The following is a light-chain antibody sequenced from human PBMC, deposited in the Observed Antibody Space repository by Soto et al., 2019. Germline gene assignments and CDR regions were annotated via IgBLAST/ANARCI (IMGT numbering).Light chain of an antibody. CDR1: YDISSS. V-gene: IGKV1-9*01. CDR3: QQLSHYPYT. Sequence: DIQLTQSPSFLSASVEDRVTISCRASYDISSSLAWYQQEPGKPPKLLIYDYSTLQNGVPSRFTGSGSGRKFTLTISGLQFGDFATYFCQQLSHYPYTFGQGTKLEI. J-gene: IGKJ2*01. CDR2: DYS.